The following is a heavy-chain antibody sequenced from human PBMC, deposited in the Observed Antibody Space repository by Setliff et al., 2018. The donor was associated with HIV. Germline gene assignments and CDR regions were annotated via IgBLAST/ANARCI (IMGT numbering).Heavy chain of an antibody. V-gene: IGHV3-30*02. Sequence: GGSLRLSCSVSGFTFSSHGMHWVRQTPGKGLEWVAFTVIDGTYTFYAESVKGRFAISRDNAKSTLYLQMNSLSPDDTAVYYCVKDPREGAGYFDYWGQGTQVTVSS. CDR3: VKDPREGAGYFDY. J-gene: IGHJ4*02. CDR1: GFTFSSHG. CDR2: TVIDGTYT. D-gene: IGHD1-26*01.